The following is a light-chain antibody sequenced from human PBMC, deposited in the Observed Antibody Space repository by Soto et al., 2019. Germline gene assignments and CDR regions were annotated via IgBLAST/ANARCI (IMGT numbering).Light chain of an antibody. CDR1: KFGDKY. Sequence: SYELTQPPSVSGSPGQTASITCSGDKFGDKYACWYQQKPRQSPVLVIYQDSKRPSGIPERFSGSNSGNTATLTISGTQAMDEADYYCQAWDSSTVVFGGGTQLTVL. CDR3: QAWDSSTVV. J-gene: IGLJ2*01. CDR2: QDS. V-gene: IGLV3-1*01.